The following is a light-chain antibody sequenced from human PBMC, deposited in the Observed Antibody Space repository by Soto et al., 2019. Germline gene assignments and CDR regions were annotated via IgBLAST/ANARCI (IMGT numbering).Light chain of an antibody. CDR3: HQHGSSPFT. CDR2: ASS. Sequence: EIVLTQSPGTLSLSPGETATLSCRASQTVSSDYFAWYQHKPGLPPRLLIYASSNTATGIPDRFSGGVSGSDFTLTISRLEPEDYAIYYCHQHGSSPFTFGPGTKLDF. J-gene: IGKJ3*01. V-gene: IGKV3-20*01. CDR1: QTVSSDY.